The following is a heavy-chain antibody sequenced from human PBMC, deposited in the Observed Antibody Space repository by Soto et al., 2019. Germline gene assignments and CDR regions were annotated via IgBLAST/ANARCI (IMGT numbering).Heavy chain of an antibody. CDR3: ARGVLYCSGGSCYYHAFDI. J-gene: IGHJ3*02. Sequence: SETLSLTCAVYGGSFSGYYWSWIRQPPGKGLEWIGEINHSGSTNYNPSLKSRVTISVDTSKNQFSLKLSSVTAADTAVYYCARGVLYCSGGSCYYHAFDIWGQGTMVTVSS. CDR2: INHSGST. V-gene: IGHV4-34*01. D-gene: IGHD2-15*01. CDR1: GGSFSGYY.